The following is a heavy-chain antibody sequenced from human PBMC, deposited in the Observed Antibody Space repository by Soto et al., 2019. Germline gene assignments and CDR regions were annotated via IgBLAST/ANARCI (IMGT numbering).Heavy chain of an antibody. V-gene: IGHV3-11*06. CDR2: ISSSGAYT. J-gene: IGHJ4*02. CDR1: GFSFSDDY. D-gene: IGHD3-22*01. CDR3: ARAKLVVEGRFDY. Sequence: ESGGGLVKPGGSQRLSCAASGFSFSDDYMNWIRQAPGKGLEWISYISSSGAYTNYADSVRGRFTMSRDSAKNSLLLQMDGLRAEDTAVYYCARAKLVVEGRFDYWGQGTLVTVSS.